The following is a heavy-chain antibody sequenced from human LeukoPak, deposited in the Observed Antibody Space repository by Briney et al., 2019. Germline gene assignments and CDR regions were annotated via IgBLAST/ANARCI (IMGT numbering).Heavy chain of an antibody. Sequence: GGSLRLSCAASGFAVSSNHMTWVRQAPGKGLEWVSVISDSGTTYYADSVKGRVTISRDNSKNTIYLQMNNLRAEDTAVYYCAGYGGYSFWGQGTLVTVSS. V-gene: IGHV3-66*01. D-gene: IGHD4-23*01. CDR2: ISDSGTT. J-gene: IGHJ4*02. CDR3: AGYGGYSF. CDR1: GFAVSSNH.